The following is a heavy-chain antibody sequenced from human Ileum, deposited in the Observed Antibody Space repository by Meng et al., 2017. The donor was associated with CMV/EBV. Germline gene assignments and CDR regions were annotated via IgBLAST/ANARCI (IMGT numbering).Heavy chain of an antibody. D-gene: IGHD3-16*01. CDR1: GFTFSSHW. CDR2: INSDGTTT. J-gene: IGHJ4*02. CDR3: TRGPISGYGNFAY. V-gene: IGHV3-74*01. Sequence: GGSLRLSCAASGFTFSSHWMHWVRQAPGKGLAWVSRINSDGTTTTYADSVKGRFTISRDNAANTLYLQMNSLRADDTAVYYCTRGPISGYGNFAYWGQGTLVTVSS.